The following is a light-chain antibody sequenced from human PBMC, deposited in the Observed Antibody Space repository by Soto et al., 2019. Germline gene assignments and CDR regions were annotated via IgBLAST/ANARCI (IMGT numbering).Light chain of an antibody. CDR3: QVWDNDSDHPI. CDR1: NIVSKS. Sequence: SYELTQSPSVSVAPGQTARITCVGNNIVSKSVHWYHRRPGQAPVLVVYDDSDRPSGISERFAGSNSDNTATLTISRVEVGDEADYYCQVWDNDSDHPIFGGGTKVTVL. J-gene: IGLJ2*01. CDR2: DDS. V-gene: IGLV3-21*02.